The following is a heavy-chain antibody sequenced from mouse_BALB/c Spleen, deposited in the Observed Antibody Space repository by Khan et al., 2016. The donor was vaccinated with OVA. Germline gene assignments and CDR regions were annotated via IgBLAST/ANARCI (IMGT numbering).Heavy chain of an antibody. CDR3: TRSGCGSLAY. Sequence: QVRLQQSGAELVKPGASVRLSCKASGYTFTSSYLYWVKKMPGQGLEWIGDINPRSGVTNFNEKFKSKATLTVDISFSTAYIQLNSLTSEDTAVYDCTRSGCGSLAYWGQGTLVTVSA. CDR2: INPRSGVT. J-gene: IGHJ3*01. D-gene: IGHD1-1*02. CDR1: GYTFTSSY. V-gene: IGHV1S81*02.